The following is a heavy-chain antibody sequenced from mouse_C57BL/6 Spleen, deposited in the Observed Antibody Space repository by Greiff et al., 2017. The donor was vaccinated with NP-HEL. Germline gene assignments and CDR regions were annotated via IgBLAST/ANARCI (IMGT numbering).Heavy chain of an antibody. J-gene: IGHJ1*03. CDR1: GYTFTSYW. D-gene: IGHD1-1*01. CDR3: ARRTYGSWYFDV. CDR2: IDPSDSYT. Sequence: QVQLQQPGAELVRPGTSVKLSCKASGYTFTSYWMHWVKQRPGQGLEWIGVIDPSDSYTNYNQKFKGKATLTVDTSSSTAYMQLSSLTSEDSAVYYCARRTYGSWYFDVWGTGTTVTVSS. V-gene: IGHV1-59*01.